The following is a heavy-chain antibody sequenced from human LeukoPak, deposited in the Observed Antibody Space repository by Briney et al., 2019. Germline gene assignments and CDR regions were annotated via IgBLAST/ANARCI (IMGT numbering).Heavy chain of an antibody. CDR2: IYYSGST. CDR1: GFTFTKFW. V-gene: IGHV4-39*01. D-gene: IGHD3-10*01. CDR3: ARHVLLVSGWFGESLNWFDP. J-gene: IGHJ5*02. Sequence: PGESLRLSCEASGFTFTKFWMSWVRQAPGKGLEWIGSIYYSGSTYYNPSLKSRVTISVDTSRNQFSLKLSSVTAADTAVYYCARHVLLVSGWFGESLNWFDPWGQGTLVTVSS.